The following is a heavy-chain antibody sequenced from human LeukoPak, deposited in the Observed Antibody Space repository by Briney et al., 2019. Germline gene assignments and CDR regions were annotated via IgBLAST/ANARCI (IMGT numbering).Heavy chain of an antibody. CDR3: ARGVLDRFTAMTPYVY. V-gene: IGHV1-18*01. CDR1: GYTFTSYG. Sequence: GASVKVSCKASGYTFTSYGISWVRQAPGQGLEWMGWISAYNGNTNYAQKLQGRVTMTTDTSTSTAYMELRSLRSDDTAVYYCARGVLDRFTAMTPYVYWGQGTLVTVSS. CDR2: ISAYNGNT. J-gene: IGHJ4*02. D-gene: IGHD5-18*01.